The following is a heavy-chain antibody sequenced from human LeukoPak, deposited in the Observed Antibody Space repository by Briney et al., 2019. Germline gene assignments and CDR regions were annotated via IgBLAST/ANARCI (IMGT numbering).Heavy chain of an antibody. D-gene: IGHD1-26*01. V-gene: IGHV4-31*03. Sequence: SETLSLTCTVSGGSICSGGYYWSWIRQHPGKGLEWIGYIYYSGSTYYNPSLKSRVTISVDTSKNQISLKLSSVTAADTAVYYCASCALSGSYSFDYWGQGTLVTVSS. J-gene: IGHJ4*02. CDR3: ASCALSGSYSFDY. CDR1: GGSICSGGYY. CDR2: IYYSGST.